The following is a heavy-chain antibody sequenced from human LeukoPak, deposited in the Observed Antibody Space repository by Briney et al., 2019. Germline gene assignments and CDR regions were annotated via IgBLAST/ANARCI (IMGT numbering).Heavy chain of an antibody. V-gene: IGHV3-7*01. CDR3: ARDKEEMVRAPYAFGI. J-gene: IGHJ3*02. D-gene: IGHD3-10*01. CDR1: GFTFRKFG. Sequence: PGGSLRLSCTTSGFTFRKFGLPWAGQAQGKGLRWVATLKQDESEKYYGDSVKGRFTVSRDNAKDSLYLQMNSLRAEDTAVYYCARDKEEMVRAPYAFGIWGQGTMVTVSS. CDR2: LKQDESEK.